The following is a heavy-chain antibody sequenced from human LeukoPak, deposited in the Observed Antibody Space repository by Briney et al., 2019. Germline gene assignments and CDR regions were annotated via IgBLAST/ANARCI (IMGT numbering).Heavy chain of an antibody. D-gene: IGHD4-11*01. V-gene: IGHV3-7*01. CDR3: AREIVQDYSDYKSYFDS. J-gene: IGHJ4*02. CDR1: GFTFSDFW. CDR2: IKKDGSEK. Sequence: PGGSLRLSCAASGFTFSDFWMSWVRQAPGKGLEWVANIKKDGSEKYYVDSVEGRFTISRDNAKNSLYLQMNSLRAEDTAVYYCAREIVQDYSDYKSYFDSWGQGALVTVSS.